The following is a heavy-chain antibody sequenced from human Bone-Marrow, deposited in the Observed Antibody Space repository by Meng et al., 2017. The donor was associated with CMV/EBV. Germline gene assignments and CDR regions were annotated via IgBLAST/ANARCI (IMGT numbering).Heavy chain of an antibody. V-gene: IGHV3-30-3*01. CDR2: ISYDGSDK. D-gene: IGHD1-26*01. J-gene: IGHJ4*02. Sequence: GGSLRLSCAASGFTFSSYGMHWVRQAPGKGLEWVAVISYDGSDKYYADSVKGRFTISRDNSRNTLYLQMNSLRAEDTAVYYCALLGATTNDYWGQGTRVTVSS. CDR3: ALLGATTNDY. CDR1: GFTFSSYG.